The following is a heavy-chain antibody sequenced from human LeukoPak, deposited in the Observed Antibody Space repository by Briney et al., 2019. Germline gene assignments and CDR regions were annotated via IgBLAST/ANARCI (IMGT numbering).Heavy chain of an antibody. V-gene: IGHV3-21*01. Sequence: GGSLRLSCAASGFTFSSYSMNWVRQAPGKGLEWVSSISSSSSYIYYADSVKGRFTISRDNAKNSLYLQMNSLRAEDTAVYYCARDEGYCGGDCSVHAFDIWGQGTMVTVSS. D-gene: IGHD2-21*02. J-gene: IGHJ3*02. CDR2: ISSSSSYI. CDR1: GFTFSSYS. CDR3: ARDEGYCGGDCSVHAFDI.